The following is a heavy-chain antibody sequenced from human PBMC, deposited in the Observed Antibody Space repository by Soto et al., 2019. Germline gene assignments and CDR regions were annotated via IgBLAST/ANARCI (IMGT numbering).Heavy chain of an antibody. CDR1: GGSISSDANF. CDR3: ARGSFSSSSSWFDP. Sequence: PSETLSLTCTVSGGSISSDANFWSWIRQLPGRGLEWIGYISYTGRTYYTPSLNSRLTISLDTSKNLFSLRLSAVTAADTAVYFSARGSFSSSSSWFDPWGQGTLVTVSS. J-gene: IGHJ5*02. D-gene: IGHD6-6*01. CDR2: ISYTGRT. V-gene: IGHV4-31*03.